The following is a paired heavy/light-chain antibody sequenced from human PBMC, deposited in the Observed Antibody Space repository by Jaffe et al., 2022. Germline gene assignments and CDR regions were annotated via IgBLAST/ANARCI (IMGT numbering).Heavy chain of an antibody. CDR1: GGSISSSSYY. J-gene: IGHJ4*02. CDR3: ARDDVNYIAVAGFDY. V-gene: IGHV4-39*02. Sequence: QLQLQESGPGLVKPSETLSLTCTVSGGSISSSSYYWGWIRQPPGKGLEWIGSIYYSGGTYFNPSLKSRVTISVDTSKNQFSLKLSSVTAADTAVYYCARDDVNYIAVAGFDYWGQGTLVTVSS. D-gene: IGHD6-19*01. CDR2: IYYSGGT.
Light chain of an antibody. CDR1: SLRSYY. J-gene: IGLJ1*01. CDR3: NSRDSSGNLRV. CDR2: GKN. Sequence: SSELTQDPAVSVALGQTVRITCQGDSLRSYYASWYQQKPGQAPVLVIYGKNNRPSEIPDRFSGSSSGNTASLTITGAQAEDEADYFCNSRDSSGNLRVFGTGTQVTVL. V-gene: IGLV3-19*01.